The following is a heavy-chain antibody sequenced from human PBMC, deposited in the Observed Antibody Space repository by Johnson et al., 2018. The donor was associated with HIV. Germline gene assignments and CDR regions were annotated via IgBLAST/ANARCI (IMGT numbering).Heavy chain of an antibody. CDR2: INTDGSAT. CDR1: GFTFSTYW. D-gene: IGHD6-13*01. Sequence: VQLVESGGGLVQPGGSLRLSCAASGFTFSTYWMHWVRQPPVKGLVWVSRINTDGSATTYADSVSGRFTISRDNAKNTLYLQMNSLRAEDTAVYYCVRRPFVAAPGADTFDIWGKGTMVTVSS. CDR3: VRRPFVAAPGADTFDI. V-gene: IGHV3-74*01. J-gene: IGHJ3*02.